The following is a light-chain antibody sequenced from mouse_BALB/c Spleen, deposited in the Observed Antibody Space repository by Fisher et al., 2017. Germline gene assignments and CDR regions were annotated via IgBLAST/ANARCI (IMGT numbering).Light chain of an antibody. V-gene: IGKV4-53*01. CDR3: QQWSSNPRT. J-gene: IGKJ1*01. CDR2: STS. CDR1: SSISSSY. Sequence: DIVLTQSPAIMSASPGEKVTITCSVSSSISSSYLHWYQQKPGTSPKLWIYSTSNLASGVPVRFSGSGSGTSYSLTISRMEGEDAATYYCQQWSSNPRTFGGGTKLEIK.